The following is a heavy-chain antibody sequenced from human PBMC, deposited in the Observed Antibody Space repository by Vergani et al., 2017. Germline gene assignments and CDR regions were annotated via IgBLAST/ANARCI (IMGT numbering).Heavy chain of an antibody. CDR3: ARPMRLGYCSSTSCYTGAFDI. CDR1: GFTFSSYE. CDR2: ISSSGSTI. V-gene: IGHV3-48*03. J-gene: IGHJ3*02. Sequence: EVQLVESGGGLVQPGGSLRLSCAASGFTFSSYEMNWVRQAPGKGLEWVSYISSSGSTIYYADSVKGRFTISRDNAKNSLYLQMNSLRAEDTAVYYCARPMRLGYCSSTSCYTGAFDIWGQGTMVTVSS. D-gene: IGHD2-2*02.